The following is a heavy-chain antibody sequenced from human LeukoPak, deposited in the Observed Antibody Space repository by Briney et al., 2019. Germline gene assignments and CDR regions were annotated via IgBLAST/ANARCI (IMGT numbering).Heavy chain of an antibody. Sequence: GGSLRLSCAASGFTFSSYAMHWVRQAPGKGLEWVAVISYDGSNKYYADSVKGRFTISRDNSKNTVSLQLNSLRPEDTALYYCAKRFCTGLDCSLFDSWGQGTLVTVSS. CDR3: AKRFCTGLDCSLFDS. CDR1: GFTFSSYA. J-gene: IGHJ4*02. CDR2: ISYDGSNK. V-gene: IGHV3-30-3*02. D-gene: IGHD3/OR15-3a*01.